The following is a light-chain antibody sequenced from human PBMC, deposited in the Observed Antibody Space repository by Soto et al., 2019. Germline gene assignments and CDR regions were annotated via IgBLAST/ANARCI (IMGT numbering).Light chain of an antibody. V-gene: IGLV2-23*02. CDR1: SSDVGSCNC. J-gene: IGLJ3*02. CDR2: EVN. CDR3: CSSVGSPNGV. Sequence: QSALTQPASVSGSPGQSITLSCTGTSSDVGSCNCVSWYQQHPGKAPTLMIYEVNKRPSGVSNRFSGSKSGNTASLTISGLQAEDEADYYCCSSVGSPNGVFGGGTKVTVL.